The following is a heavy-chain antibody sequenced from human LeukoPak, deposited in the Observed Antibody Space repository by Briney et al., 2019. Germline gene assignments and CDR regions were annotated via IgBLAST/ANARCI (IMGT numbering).Heavy chain of an antibody. CDR3: ARGRVTVVRDGKRYNWFDP. D-gene: IGHD3-10*01. CDR1: GGSFSGYY. J-gene: IGHJ5*02. CDR2: INHSGST. Sequence: SETLSLTCAVYGGSFSGYYWSWIRQPPGKGLEWIGEINHSGSTNYNPSLKSRVTISVDTSKNQFSLKLSSVTAADTAVYYCARGRVTVVRDGKRYNWFDPWGQGTLVTVSS. V-gene: IGHV4-34*01.